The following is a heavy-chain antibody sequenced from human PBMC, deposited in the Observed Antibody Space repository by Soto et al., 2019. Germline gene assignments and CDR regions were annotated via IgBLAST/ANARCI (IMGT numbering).Heavy chain of an antibody. J-gene: IGHJ4*02. CDR3: TKDQINYNWNDGEVDY. CDR1: GFSFNSYS. CDR2: ISGGGGST. V-gene: IGHV3-23*01. Sequence: GGSLRLSCAASGFSFNSYSMSWVRQAPGKGLEWVSAISGGGGSTYYADSVKGRFTISRDNSKNTLFLQMNSLRAEDTAIYYCTKDQINYNWNDGEVDYWGQGTLVTVSS. D-gene: IGHD1-1*01.